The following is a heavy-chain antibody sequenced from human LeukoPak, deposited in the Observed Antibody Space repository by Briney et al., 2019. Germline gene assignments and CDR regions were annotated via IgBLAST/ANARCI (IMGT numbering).Heavy chain of an antibody. Sequence: SGGSLRLSCAASGFSFSSYWMHWDRQAPGKGLVWVSRISSDESSTTYADSVRGRFTISRDNAKNTLYLQMNSLRVEDTAVYYCAREYSSSSGRAFDYWGQGTLVTVSP. J-gene: IGHJ4*02. V-gene: IGHV3-74*01. CDR2: ISSDESST. D-gene: IGHD6-6*01. CDR3: AREYSSSSGRAFDY. CDR1: GFSFSSYW.